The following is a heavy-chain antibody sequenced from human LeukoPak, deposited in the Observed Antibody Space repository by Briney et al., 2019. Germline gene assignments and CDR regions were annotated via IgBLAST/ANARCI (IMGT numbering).Heavy chain of an antibody. J-gene: IGHJ4*02. CDR1: GFTFNNYA. CDR2: ISSSGDNT. CDR3: AKDSRTS. Sequence: GGSLRLSCAASGFTFNNYAMTWVRQAAGKGLEWVSGISSSGDNTYYADSVKGRFAISRDNSKNALYLQMNSLRAEDTAVYYCAKDSRTSWGQGTLVTVSS. V-gene: IGHV3-23*01. D-gene: IGHD2-2*01.